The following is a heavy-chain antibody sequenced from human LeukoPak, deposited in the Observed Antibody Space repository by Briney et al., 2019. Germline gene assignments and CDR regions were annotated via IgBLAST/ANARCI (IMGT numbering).Heavy chain of an antibody. CDR1: GFTFSSYA. CDR2: ISYDGSNK. J-gene: IGHJ4*02. V-gene: IGHV3-30-3*01. CDR3: AREGYCSGGSCSVFDY. D-gene: IGHD2-15*01. Sequence: GGSLRLSCAASGFTFSSYAMHWVRQAPGKGLEWVAVISYDGSNKHYADSVKGRFTISRDNSKNTLYLQMNSLRAEDTAVYYCAREGYCSGGSCSVFDYWGQGTLVTVSS.